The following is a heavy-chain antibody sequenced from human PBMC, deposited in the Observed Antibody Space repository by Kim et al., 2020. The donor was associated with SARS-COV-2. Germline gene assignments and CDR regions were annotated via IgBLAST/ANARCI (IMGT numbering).Heavy chain of an antibody. D-gene: IGHD3-10*01. V-gene: IGHV3-7*03. CDR3: VAEELEGG. Sequence: GGSLRLSCAASKLTSPISWMSWVRQAPGKGPEWVANIDEDGYEKNYVDSVKGRFTISRDNAKNSFFLQMNSLRVEDTAVYYCVAEELEGGWGQGTLGTVS. J-gene: IGHJ4*02. CDR1: KLTSPISW. CDR2: IDEDGYEK.